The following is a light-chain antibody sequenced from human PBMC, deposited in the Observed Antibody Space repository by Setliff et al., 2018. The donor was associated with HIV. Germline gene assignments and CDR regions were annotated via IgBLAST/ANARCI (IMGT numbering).Light chain of an antibody. CDR2: DVS. V-gene: IGLV2-14*03. J-gene: IGLJ1*01. Sequence: QSVLTQPASVSGSPGQSISISCTGTSSDVGTYNFVSWYQQHPGKAPKLMIYDVSHRPSGVSNRFSGSKSGNTASLTISGLQAEDEAHYYCCSYTSSTPLYVFATETKVTVL. CDR3: CSYTSSTPLYV. CDR1: SSDVGTYNF.